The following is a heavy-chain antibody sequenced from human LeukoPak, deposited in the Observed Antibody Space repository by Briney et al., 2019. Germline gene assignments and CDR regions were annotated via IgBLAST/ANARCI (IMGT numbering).Heavy chain of an antibody. CDR2: IYYSGST. D-gene: IGHD6-13*01. CDR1: GGSISSYY. CDR3: ARFRSIAAAAYYYGMDV. V-gene: IGHV4-59*12. J-gene: IGHJ6*02. Sequence: SETLSLTCTVSGGSISSYYWSWIRQPPGKGLEWIGYIYYSGSTNYNPSLKSRVTISVDTSKNQFSLKLSSVTAADTAVYYCARFRSIAAAAYYYGMDVWGQGTTVTVSS.